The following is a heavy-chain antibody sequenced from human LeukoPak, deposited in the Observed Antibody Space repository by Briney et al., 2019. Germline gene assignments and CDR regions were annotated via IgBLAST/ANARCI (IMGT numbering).Heavy chain of an antibody. D-gene: IGHD2-15*01. Sequence: SETLSLTCSVAGVSMWIYYWSWIRQPPGKGLEWIGYVSYSGSTNYSPSLKSRVTISVDTSKNQFSLKLSSVTAADTAVYYCASLSRVAGTFSEFLFWGQGTLVTVSS. CDR3: ASLSRVAGTFSEFLF. J-gene: IGHJ4*02. V-gene: IGHV4-59*01. CDR2: VSYSGST. CDR1: GVSMWIYY.